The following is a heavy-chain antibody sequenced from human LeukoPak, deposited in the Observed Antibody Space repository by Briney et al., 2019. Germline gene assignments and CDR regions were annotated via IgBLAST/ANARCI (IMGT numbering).Heavy chain of an antibody. V-gene: IGHV4-59*01. J-gene: IGHJ6*02. D-gene: IGHD6-13*01. Sequence: PSETLSLTCTVSGGSIRSYYWSWIRQPPGKGLQWIGYIYYTGSTNYNPSLKSRVTISVDTSKNQFSLKLSSVTAADTAVYYCARVFTHAGTLRYFYYAMDVWGQGTTATVSS. CDR1: GGSIRSYY. CDR2: IYYTGST. CDR3: ARVFTHAGTLRYFYYAMDV.